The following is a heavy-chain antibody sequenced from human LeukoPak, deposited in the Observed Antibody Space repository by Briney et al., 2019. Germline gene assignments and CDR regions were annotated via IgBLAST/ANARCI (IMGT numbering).Heavy chain of an antibody. CDR1: GGSFSGYY. D-gene: IGHD2-2*01. V-gene: IGHV4-34*01. J-gene: IGHJ4*02. CDR3: ARGYCSSTSCYDFDY. CDR2: INHSGST. Sequence: PSETLSLTCAVYGGSFSGYYWSWIRQPPGKGLEWIGEINHSGSTNYNPSLKSRDTISVDTSKNQFSLKLSSVTAADTAVYYCARGYCSSTSCYDFDYWGQGTLVTVSS.